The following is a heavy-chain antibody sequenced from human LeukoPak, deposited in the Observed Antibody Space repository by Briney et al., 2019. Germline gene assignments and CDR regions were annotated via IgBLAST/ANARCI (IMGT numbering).Heavy chain of an antibody. J-gene: IGHJ1*01. V-gene: IGHV5-51*01. Sequence: GESLKISCKGSGYSFTSNWIGWVRQLPGKGLEWMNIIYPADSDTRYSPSFQGQVTISADKSISTAYLQWSSLRASDTAMYYCAIDGGSTGYFQHWGQGTLVTVSS. CDR2: IYPADSDT. D-gene: IGHD3-10*01. CDR1: GYSFTSNW. CDR3: AIDGGSTGYFQH.